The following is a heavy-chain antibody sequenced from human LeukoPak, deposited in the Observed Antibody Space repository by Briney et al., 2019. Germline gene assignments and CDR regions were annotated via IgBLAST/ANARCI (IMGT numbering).Heavy chain of an antibody. J-gene: IGHJ4*02. Sequence: QAGGSLRLSCAASGFTFSSYAMSCVRQAPGKGLEWVSTISGSGGSTNYAGSVKGRFTISRDNSKNTLYLQMNSLRAEDTAVYYCAKGSLSGLYYFDYWGQGTLVTVSS. V-gene: IGHV3-23*01. CDR2: ISGSGGST. CDR3: AKGSLSGLYYFDY. CDR1: GFTFSSYA. D-gene: IGHD3-9*01.